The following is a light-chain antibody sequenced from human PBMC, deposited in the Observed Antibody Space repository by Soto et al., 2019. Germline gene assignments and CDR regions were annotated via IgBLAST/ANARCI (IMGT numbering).Light chain of an antibody. J-gene: IGKJ1*01. Sequence: DIQMTQSPSTLSASVGDRVTITCRASQSISSWLAWYQQKPGKAPKLLIYDASSLESGVPSRFSGSGSGTEFTLTISHLQPDDFAPYYCQQYNSYPWTFGQGTKVEIK. CDR1: QSISSW. CDR2: DAS. CDR3: QQYNSYPWT. V-gene: IGKV1-5*01.